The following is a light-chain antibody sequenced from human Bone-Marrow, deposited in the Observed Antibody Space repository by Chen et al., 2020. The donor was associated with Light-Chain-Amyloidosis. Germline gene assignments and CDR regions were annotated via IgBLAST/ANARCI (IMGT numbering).Light chain of an antibody. Sequence: QSVLTQPPSASGTPGQRVTISCSGSSSNIGPNSVFWYQQLPGPAPKLLIYRTHQRPSGVPDRFSGSKSGTSASLAISGLRSEDEADYYCAAWDDSLSGWVFGGGTKLTVL. J-gene: IGLJ3*02. V-gene: IGLV1-47*01. CDR2: RTH. CDR3: AAWDDSLSGWV. CDR1: SSNIGPNS.